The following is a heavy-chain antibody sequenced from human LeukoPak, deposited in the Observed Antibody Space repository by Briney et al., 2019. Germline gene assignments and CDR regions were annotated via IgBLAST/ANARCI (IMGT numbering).Heavy chain of an antibody. D-gene: IGHD3-10*01. CDR2: ISGYNGHT. J-gene: IGHJ4*02. CDR1: GYTFTNYG. CDR3: ARSGRRRYYYVSGPDY. Sequence: ASVKVSCKASGYTFTNYGLSWVRQAPGQGLEWMGWISGYNGHTNYAQKVQGRVTMTIDTSTSTAYVELRSLRSDDTAVYYCARSGRRRYYYVSGPDYWGQGTLVTVSS. V-gene: IGHV1-18*01.